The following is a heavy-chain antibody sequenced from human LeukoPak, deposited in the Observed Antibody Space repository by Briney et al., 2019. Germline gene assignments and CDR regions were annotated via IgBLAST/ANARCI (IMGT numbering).Heavy chain of an antibody. CDR2: INHSGST. Sequence: SETLSLTCAVYGGSFSGYYWSWIRQPPGKGLEWIGEINHSGSTNYNPSLKSRVTISVDTSKNQFSLKLSSVTAADTAVYYCARGRWELQPYYYYYMDVWGKGTTLTVSS. J-gene: IGHJ6*03. D-gene: IGHD1-26*01. CDR3: ARGRWELQPYYYYYMDV. CDR1: GGSFSGYY. V-gene: IGHV4-34*01.